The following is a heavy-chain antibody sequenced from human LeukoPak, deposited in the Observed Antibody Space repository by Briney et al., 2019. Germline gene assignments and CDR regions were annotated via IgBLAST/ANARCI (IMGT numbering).Heavy chain of an antibody. CDR1: GVSFSDYY. CDR3: ARGRQDVNMILVVMAGVSYYLDV. CDR2: MSPGGSS. J-gene: IGHJ6*03. D-gene: IGHD3-22*01. Sequence: SETLSLTCAVYGVSFSDYYWNWIRQTPGKGLVWIGDMSPGGSSNSHPSLKSRVTISVDTSKKQFSLKLRSATAADTAVYYCARGRQDVNMILVVMAGVSYYLDVWSKGTTVTVS. V-gene: IGHV4-34*01.